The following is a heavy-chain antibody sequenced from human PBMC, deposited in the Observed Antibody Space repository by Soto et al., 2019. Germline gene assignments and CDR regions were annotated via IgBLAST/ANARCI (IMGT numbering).Heavy chain of an antibody. CDR1: GFTFSSYA. CDR2: ISGSGGST. D-gene: IGHD6-13*01. Sequence: GGSLSLSCAASGFTFSSYAMTWVRQAPGKGLEWVSAISGSGGSTYSADSVKGRLTISRDNSKNTLYLQMNSLRAEDTAVYYCAKVWYSSSWSTFYYYYGMDVWGQGTTVTVSS. V-gene: IGHV3-23*01. CDR3: AKVWYSSSWSTFYYYYGMDV. J-gene: IGHJ6*02.